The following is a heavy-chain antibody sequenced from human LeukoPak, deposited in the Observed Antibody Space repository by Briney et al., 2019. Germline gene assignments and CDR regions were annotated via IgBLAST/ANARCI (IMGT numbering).Heavy chain of an antibody. CDR3: ARGYYYDSSGYYSINFDY. V-gene: IGHV4-59*12. CDR1: GGSISSYY. D-gene: IGHD3-22*01. Sequence: SETLSLTCTVSGGSISSYYWSWIRQPPGKGLEWIGYIYYSGSTNYNPSLKSRVTISVDTSKNQFSLKLSSVTAADTAVYYCARGYYYDSSGYYSINFDYWGQGTLVTVSS. CDR2: IYYSGST. J-gene: IGHJ4*02.